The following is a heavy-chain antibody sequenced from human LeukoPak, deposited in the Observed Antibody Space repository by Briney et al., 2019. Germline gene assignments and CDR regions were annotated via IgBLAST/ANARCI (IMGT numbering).Heavy chain of an antibody. CDR1: GFTFSSYA. V-gene: IGHV3-23*01. D-gene: IGHD2-2*01. CDR2: ISGSGGST. Sequence: GGSLRLSCAASGFTFSSYAMSWVRQAPGKGLEWVSAISGSGGSTYYADSVKGRFTISRDNSKNTLYLQMNSLRAEDTAVYYCAKDLGYCSSTSCHFYDAFDIWGQGTMVTVSS. J-gene: IGHJ3*02. CDR3: AKDLGYCSSTSCHFYDAFDI.